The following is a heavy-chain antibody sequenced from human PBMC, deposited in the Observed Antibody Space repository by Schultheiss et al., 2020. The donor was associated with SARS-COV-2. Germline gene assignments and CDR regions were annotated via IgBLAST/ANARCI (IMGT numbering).Heavy chain of an antibody. V-gene: IGHV3-11*04. CDR3: ARGNSGSYEGSNSHYYGMDV. D-gene: IGHD1-26*01. Sequence: GGSLRLSCSASGFTFSDYYMSWIRQAPGKGLEWVSYISSSSSTIYYADSVKGRFTISRDNAKNSLYLQMNSLRAEDTAVYYCARGNSGSYEGSNSHYYGMDVWGQGTTVTVSS. CDR1: GFTFSDYY. J-gene: IGHJ6*02. CDR2: ISSSSSTI.